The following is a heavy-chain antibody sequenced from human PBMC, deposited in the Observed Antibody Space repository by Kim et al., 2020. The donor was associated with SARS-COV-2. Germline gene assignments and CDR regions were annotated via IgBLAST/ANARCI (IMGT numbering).Heavy chain of an antibody. J-gene: IGHJ4*02. D-gene: IGHD3-10*01. Sequence: GGSLRLSCAASGFTFSSYGMHWVRQAPGKGLEWVAVISYDGSNKYYADSVKGRFTISRDNSKNTLYLQMNSLRAEDTAVYYCAKDLESSGIWLMGYWGQGTLVTVSS. CDR3: AKDLESSGIWLMGY. CDR2: ISYDGSNK. V-gene: IGHV3-30*18. CDR1: GFTFSSYG.